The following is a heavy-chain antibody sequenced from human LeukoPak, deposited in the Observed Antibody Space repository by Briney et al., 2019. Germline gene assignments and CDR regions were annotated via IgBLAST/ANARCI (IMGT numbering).Heavy chain of an antibody. CDR3: ARDNRPGGSYYLDY. J-gene: IGHJ4*02. CDR1: GFTFSSYS. Sequence: GGSLRLSCAASGFTFSSYSMNWVRQAPGKGLEWVSSISSSSSYIYYADSVKGRFTISRDNAKNSLYLQMNSLRAEDTAVYYCARDNRPGGSYYLDYWGLGTLVTVSS. CDR2: ISSSSSYI. D-gene: IGHD1-26*01. V-gene: IGHV3-21*01.